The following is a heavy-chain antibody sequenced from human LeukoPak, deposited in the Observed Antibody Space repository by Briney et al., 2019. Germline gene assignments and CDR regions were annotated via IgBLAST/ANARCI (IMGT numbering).Heavy chain of an antibody. CDR2: ISGNNDNP. CDR1: GCTFSNFG. D-gene: IGHD2-2*01. V-gene: IGHV1-18*01. CDR3: ARDGTSTDDY. Sequence: GASVKVSCKTSGCTFSNFGISWVRQAPGPGLEWMGWISGNNDNPNYGQKFQGRFSVTTDSSTSTAYMELRNLRSDDTAVYYCARDGTSTDDYWGQGTLVTVSS. J-gene: IGHJ4*02.